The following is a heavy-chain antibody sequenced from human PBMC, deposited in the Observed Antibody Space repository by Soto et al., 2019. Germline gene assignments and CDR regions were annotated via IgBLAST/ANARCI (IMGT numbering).Heavy chain of an antibody. Sequence: EVQVVESGGGLVQPGRSLRLSCAASGFSFDDYAMHWVRQAPGKGLEWISGITWNSGSIEYADSVKGRFTISRDNAKNSLYLQMNSLRVEDTALYYCAKETLQLVTPGSDYFYFMDVWGKGTTVTVSS. CDR3: AKETLQLVTPGSDYFYFMDV. CDR1: GFSFDDYA. D-gene: IGHD2-21*02. V-gene: IGHV3-9*01. J-gene: IGHJ6*03. CDR2: ITWNSGSI.